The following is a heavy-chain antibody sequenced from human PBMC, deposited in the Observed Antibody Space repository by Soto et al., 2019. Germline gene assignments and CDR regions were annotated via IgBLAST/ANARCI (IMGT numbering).Heavy chain of an antibody. Sequence: QVTLKESGPVLVKPTEPLTLTCTVSGFSLSNARMGVSWIRQPPGKALEWLAHIFSNDEKSYSTSLKSRLTISKYTSKRQVVLTMTNMDPVYTATYYCAVGATTFDYWGQGTLVTVSS. CDR1: GFSLSNARMG. J-gene: IGHJ4*02. D-gene: IGHD1-26*01. CDR2: IFSNDEK. CDR3: AVGATTFDY. V-gene: IGHV2-26*01.